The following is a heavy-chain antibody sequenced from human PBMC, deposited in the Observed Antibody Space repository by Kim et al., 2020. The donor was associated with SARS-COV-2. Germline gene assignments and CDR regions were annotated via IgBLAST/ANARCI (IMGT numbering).Heavy chain of an antibody. CDR1: GGTFNSYT. D-gene: IGHD6-19*01. Sequence: SVKVSCKASGGTFNSYTVNWVRQAPGQGLEWLGGIIPLFDAPIHAQRFQGRVTITADGSTGTAYMELRSLTSEDTALYFCARDLSLGASGWSVWGQGTLVTVSS. CDR2: IIPLFDAP. J-gene: IGHJ4*02. CDR3: ARDLSLGASGWSV. V-gene: IGHV1-69*13.